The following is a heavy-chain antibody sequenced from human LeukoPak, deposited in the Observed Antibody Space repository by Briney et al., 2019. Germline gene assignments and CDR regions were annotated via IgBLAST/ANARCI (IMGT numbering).Heavy chain of an antibody. CDR1: GFTVSSNY. V-gene: IGHV3-53*01. Sequence: GGSLRLSCAASGFTVSSNYMSWVRQAPGKGLEWVSVMYSGGSTYYADSVKGRFTISRDNSKNTLYLQMNSLRAEDTAVYYCARGGSGGPRYDILTGYYRAFDIWGQGTMVTVSS. J-gene: IGHJ3*02. D-gene: IGHD3-9*01. CDR2: MYSGGST. CDR3: ARGGSGGPRYDILTGYYRAFDI.